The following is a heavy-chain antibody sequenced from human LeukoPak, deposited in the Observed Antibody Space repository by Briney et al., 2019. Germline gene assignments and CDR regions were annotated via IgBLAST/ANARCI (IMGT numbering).Heavy chain of an antibody. CDR1: GYIFTNFD. CDR3: ARGPQWRGDYYYMDV. Sequence: GASLKVSCKASGYIFTNFDINWVGQATGQRLEWMGWMNPNSGNKGYAQKFQGRVTMTMNTSITTAYMELSSLRSEDTAVYYCARGPQWRGDYYYMDVWGRGTTVTVSS. V-gene: IGHV1-8*01. D-gene: IGHD6-19*01. J-gene: IGHJ6*03. CDR2: MNPNSGNK.